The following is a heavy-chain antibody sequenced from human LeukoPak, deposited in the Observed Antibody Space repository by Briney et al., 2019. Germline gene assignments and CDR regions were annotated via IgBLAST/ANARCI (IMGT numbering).Heavy chain of an antibody. CDR2: IIPIFGTA. D-gene: IGHD1-26*01. V-gene: IGHV1-69*05. CDR3: ASGGYRGSYLGWVDYFDY. Sequence: ASVKVSCKASGGTFSSYAISWVRQAPGQGLEWMGGIIPIFGTANYAQKFQGRVTITTDESTSTAYMELSSLRSEDTAVYYCASGGYRGSYLGWVDYFDYWGQGTLVTVSA. CDR1: GGTFSSYA. J-gene: IGHJ4*02.